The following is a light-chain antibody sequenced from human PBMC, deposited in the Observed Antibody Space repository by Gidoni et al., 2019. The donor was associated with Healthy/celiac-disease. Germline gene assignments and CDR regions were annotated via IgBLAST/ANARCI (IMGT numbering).Light chain of an antibody. V-gene: IGKV3-11*01. J-gene: IGKJ4*01. CDR2: ETS. CDR1: QSVSNS. Sequence: EIVLTQSPATLFLSPGESATLSCRASQSVSNSLAWYQQKAGQAPRLLIYETSSRATGIPARFSGSGFGTDFTLTISSLDPEDFAVYYCQQCANRPPVTFGGGTKVEIK. CDR3: QQCANRPPVT.